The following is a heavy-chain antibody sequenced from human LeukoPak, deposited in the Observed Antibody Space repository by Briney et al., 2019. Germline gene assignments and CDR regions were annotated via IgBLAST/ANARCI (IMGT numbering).Heavy chain of an antibody. CDR2: FFYSGST. J-gene: IGHJ4*02. CDR1: GGSISSYY. V-gene: IGHV4-59*01. D-gene: IGHD1-26*01. CDR3: AREIRIVGATTLDY. Sequence: SETLSLTCTVSGGSISSYYWRWIRQPPGKGLEWIGYFFYSGSTNYNPSLKSRVTISVDTSKNQFSLKLSSVTAADTAVYYCAREIRIVGATTLDYWGQGTLVTVSS.